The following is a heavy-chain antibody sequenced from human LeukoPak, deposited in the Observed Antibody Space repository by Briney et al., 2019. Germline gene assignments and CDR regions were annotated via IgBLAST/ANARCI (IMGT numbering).Heavy chain of an antibody. Sequence: GGSLRLSCAASGFTFTNFAMNWVRQAPGKGLEWVSSISESGEDTAYADSVKGRFTISRDNSRNTLYLQMISLRAEDTAVYYCAKQFVDVWGQGTLVTVSS. V-gene: IGHV3-23*01. CDR3: AKQFVDV. CDR2: ISESGEDT. D-gene: IGHD5-24*01. CDR1: GFTFTNFA. J-gene: IGHJ5*02.